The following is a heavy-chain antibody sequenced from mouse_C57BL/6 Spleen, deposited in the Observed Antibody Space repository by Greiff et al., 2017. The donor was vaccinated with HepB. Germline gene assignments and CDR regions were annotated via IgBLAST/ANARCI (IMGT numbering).Heavy chain of an antibody. Sequence: EVQLQQSGAELVKPGASVKLSCTASGFNIKDYYMHWVKQRTEQGLEWIGRIDPEDGETKYAPTFQGKATITADTSSNTACLQLSSLTSEDTAVYYCASRSYYSNYLDFDYWGQGTTLTVAS. CDR3: ASRSYYSNYLDFDY. J-gene: IGHJ2*01. CDR1: GFNIKDYY. D-gene: IGHD2-5*01. V-gene: IGHV14-2*01. CDR2: IDPEDGET.